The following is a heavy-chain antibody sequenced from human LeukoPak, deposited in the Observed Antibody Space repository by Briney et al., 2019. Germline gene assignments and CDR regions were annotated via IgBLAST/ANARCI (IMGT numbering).Heavy chain of an antibody. V-gene: IGHV3-7*01. Sequence: GGSLRLSCAASGFTFSSYWMSWVGQARGKGLEGVANIKKDGSEKYYVDSVKGRFTISRDNAKTSLYLQMISLRAEDTAVYYCARHLSGVTGYTYGRGIDYWGQGTLVTVSS. CDR2: IKKDGSEK. CDR3: ARHLSGVTGYTYGRGIDY. CDR1: GFTFSSYW. D-gene: IGHD5-18*01. J-gene: IGHJ4*02.